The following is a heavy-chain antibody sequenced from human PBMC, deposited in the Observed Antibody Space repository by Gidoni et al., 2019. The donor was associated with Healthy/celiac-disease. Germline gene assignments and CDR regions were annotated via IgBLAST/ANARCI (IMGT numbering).Heavy chain of an antibody. V-gene: IGHV3-53*01. CDR3: AREGREQWLVGGFDY. CDR1: GFTVSSNY. Sequence: EVQLVESGGGLIQPGGSLRLSCAASGFTVSSNYMSWVRQAPGKGLEWVSVIYSGGSTYYADSVKGRFTISRDNSKNTLYLQMNSLRAEDTAVYYCAREGREQWLVGGFDYWGQGTLVTVSS. J-gene: IGHJ4*02. D-gene: IGHD6-19*01. CDR2: IYSGGST.